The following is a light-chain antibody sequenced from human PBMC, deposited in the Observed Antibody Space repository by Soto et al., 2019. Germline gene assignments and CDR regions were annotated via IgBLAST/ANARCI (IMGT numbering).Light chain of an antibody. J-gene: IGKJ2*01. CDR2: AAS. Sequence: DIQMTQSPSSLSASVGDRVTITCRASQSISNSLNWYQQKPGNAPKVLIYAASNLQSGVPSKFSGSGSGTDFTLTINSLPPEDFAIYYCQQSSTTPYTFGQGTKVDIK. CDR3: QQSSTTPYT. CDR1: QSISNS. V-gene: IGKV1-39*01.